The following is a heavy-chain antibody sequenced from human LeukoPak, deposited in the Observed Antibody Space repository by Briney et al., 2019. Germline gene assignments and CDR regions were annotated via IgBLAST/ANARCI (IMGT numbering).Heavy chain of an antibody. V-gene: IGHV3-30*18. CDR2: ISYDGGNK. CDR1: RFTFSSYA. CDR3: AKDPAPNYYYYYGMDV. Sequence: GGSLRLSCAASRFTFSSYAMHWVRQAPGKGLEWVALISYDGGNKYYADSVKGRFTISRDNSKNTLYLQMNSLRAEDTAAYYCAKDPAPNYYYYYGMDVWGQGTTVTVSS. J-gene: IGHJ6*02.